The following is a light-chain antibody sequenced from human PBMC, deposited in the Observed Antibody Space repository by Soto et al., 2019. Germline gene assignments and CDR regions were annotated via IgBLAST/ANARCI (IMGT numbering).Light chain of an antibody. V-gene: IGLV7-43*01. J-gene: IGLJ1*01. CDR1: TGAFTSGYY. Sequence: QAVVTQEPSLTASPGGTVTLTCASSTGAFTSGYYPNWFQQKPGQSPRALIYRTSNNPSCPPARFSGSLLGGKAALTLSGVQPEDEAEYYCLLSYNGPYVFGTGTKVTAL. CDR2: RTS. CDR3: LLSYNGPYV.